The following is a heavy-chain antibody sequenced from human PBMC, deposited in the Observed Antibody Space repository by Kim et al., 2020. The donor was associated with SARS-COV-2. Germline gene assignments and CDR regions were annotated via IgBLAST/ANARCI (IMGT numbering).Heavy chain of an antibody. V-gene: IGHV3-9*01. CDR3: GKDLVPGGLDV. D-gene: IGHD2-8*02. CDR2: I. Sequence: IAYADSVKGRFTISRDLAKNSLYLQMNSLRVDDTALYYCGKDLVPGGLDVWGQGTTVTVSS. J-gene: IGHJ6*02.